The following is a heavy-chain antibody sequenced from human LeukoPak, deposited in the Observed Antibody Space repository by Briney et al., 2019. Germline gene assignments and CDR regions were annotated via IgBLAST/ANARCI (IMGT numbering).Heavy chain of an antibody. CDR3: ARDPLTYYPDTSGYSCYFDY. Sequence: ASVKVSCTASGYTFTNYGITWVRQAPGQGLEWMGWISAYNGKTNYPQKFQGRVTMTTDTSTSTAYMELRSLRSDDTAIYYCARDPLTYYPDTSGYSCYFDYWGQGTLVTVSS. D-gene: IGHD3-22*01. CDR1: GYTFTNYG. CDR2: ISAYNGKT. V-gene: IGHV1-18*01. J-gene: IGHJ4*02.